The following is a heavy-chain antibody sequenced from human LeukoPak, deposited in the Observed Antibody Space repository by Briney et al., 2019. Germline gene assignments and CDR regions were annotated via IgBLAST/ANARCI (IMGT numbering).Heavy chain of an antibody. J-gene: IGHJ6*02. CDR2: ISGSGTYT. CDR1: GLTFGDFY. D-gene: IGHD4-17*01. CDR3: ARDQRRTTVTFLYNYYYGLDV. Sequence: PGGSLRLSCAASGLTFGDFYMSWIRQAPGKGLEWVSYISGSGTYTNYADSVKGRFTISRDNARNSMYLELDSLRAEDTAVYYCARDQRRTTVTFLYNYYYGLDVWGQGTAVTVSS. V-gene: IGHV3-11*05.